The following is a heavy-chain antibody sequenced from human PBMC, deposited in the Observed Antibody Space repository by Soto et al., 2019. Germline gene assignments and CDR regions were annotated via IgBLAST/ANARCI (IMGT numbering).Heavy chain of an antibody. CDR3: ASRRWGGATPSELYNWFDP. D-gene: IGHD1-26*01. J-gene: IGHJ5*02. CDR1: GFTFSDYY. CDR2: ISSSGSTI. V-gene: IGHV3-11*01. Sequence: QVQLVESGGGLVKPGGSLRLSCAASGFTFSDYYMSWIRQAPGKGLEWVSYISSSGSTIYYADSVKGRFTISRDNAKNSLYLQMHSRRAEDTAVYYCASRRWGGATPSELYNWFDPWGQGTLVTVSS.